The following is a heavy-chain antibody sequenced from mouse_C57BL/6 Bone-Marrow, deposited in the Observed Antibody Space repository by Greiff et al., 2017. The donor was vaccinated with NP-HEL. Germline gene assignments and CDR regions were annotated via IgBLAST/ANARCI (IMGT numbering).Heavy chain of an antibody. Sequence: QVQLQQPGAELVKPGASVKLSCKASGYTFTSYWMHWVKQRPGQGLEWIGMIHPNSGSTNYNEKFKSKATLTVDKSSSTAYMQLSSLTSEDSAVYYCARDLYHYGSSTWFAYWGQGTLVTVSA. D-gene: IGHD1-1*01. J-gene: IGHJ3*01. CDR3: ARDLYHYGSSTWFAY. V-gene: IGHV1-64*01. CDR2: IHPNSGST. CDR1: GYTFTSYW.